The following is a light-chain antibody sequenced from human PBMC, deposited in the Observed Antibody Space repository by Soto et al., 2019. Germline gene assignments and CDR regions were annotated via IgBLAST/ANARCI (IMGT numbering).Light chain of an antibody. CDR3: QQYSSWPPYT. Sequence: EIVMTQSPATLSVSPGERATLSCMASQSISSNLAWYQQKPGQAPRLLIYGASTRATEIPDRFSGSGSGTEFTLTISSLQSEDFAIYYCQQYSSWPPYTFGQGTKLEIK. V-gene: IGKV3-15*01. CDR1: QSISSN. CDR2: GAS. J-gene: IGKJ2*01.